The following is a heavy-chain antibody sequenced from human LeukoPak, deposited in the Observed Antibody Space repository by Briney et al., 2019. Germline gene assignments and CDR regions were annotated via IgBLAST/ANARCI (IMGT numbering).Heavy chain of an antibody. J-gene: IGHJ4*02. Sequence: GGSLRLSCAASGFTFRSYEMNWVRQAPGKGLEWVSIINTDTRGTYYADSVKGRFTISRDNAKNTLYLQMNSLRAEDTAVYYCARAGAYHFDNWGQGTLVTVPS. CDR2: INTDTRGT. CDR1: GFTFRSYE. D-gene: IGHD3-16*01. CDR3: ARAGAYHFDN. V-gene: IGHV3-74*01.